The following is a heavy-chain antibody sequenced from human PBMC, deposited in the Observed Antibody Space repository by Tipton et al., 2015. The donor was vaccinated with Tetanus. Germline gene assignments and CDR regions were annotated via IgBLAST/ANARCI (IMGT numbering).Heavy chain of an antibody. J-gene: IGHJ4*02. D-gene: IGHD3-16*01. CDR3: ARAFCNYDCHGGYFDY. CDR1: GFYFPVYA. CDR2: ISGSGDRT. V-gene: IGHV3-23*01. Sequence: GSLRLSCAASGFYFPVYAVSWVRQAPGKGLEWVSSISGSGDRTYYSDSVEGRFTISRDNSANRLFLQMNSLKADDTAVYYCARAFCNYDCHGGYFDYWGQGTLVTVSS.